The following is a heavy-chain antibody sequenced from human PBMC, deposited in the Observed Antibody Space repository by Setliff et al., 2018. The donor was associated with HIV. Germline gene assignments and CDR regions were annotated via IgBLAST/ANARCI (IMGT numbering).Heavy chain of an antibody. V-gene: IGHV5-51*01. D-gene: IGHD5-12*01. CDR1: GYSFTSYW. J-gene: IGHJ4*02. CDR3: ARESRDIVATSPLDY. Sequence: GESLKISCKGSGYSFTSYWIGWVRQMPGKGLEWMGIIYPGDSDTRYSPSFQGQVTISADKSISTAYMELSRLISDDTAVYYCARESRDIVATSPLDYWGQGTLVTVS. CDR2: IYPGDSDT.